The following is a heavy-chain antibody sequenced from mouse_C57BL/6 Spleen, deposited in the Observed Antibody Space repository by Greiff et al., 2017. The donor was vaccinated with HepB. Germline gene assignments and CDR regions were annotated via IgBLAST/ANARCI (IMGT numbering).Heavy chain of an antibody. D-gene: IGHD3-2*02. CDR1: GYTFTSYW. V-gene: IGHV1-50*01. CDR2: IDPSDSYT. CDR3: ASPGDSSGPWFAY. J-gene: IGHJ3*01. Sequence: QVQLQQSGAELVKPGASVKLSCKASGYTFTSYWMQWVKQRPGQGLEWIGEIDPSDSYTNYNQKFKGKATLTVDTSSSTAYMQLSSLTSEDSAVYYCASPGDSSGPWFAYWGQGTLVTVSA.